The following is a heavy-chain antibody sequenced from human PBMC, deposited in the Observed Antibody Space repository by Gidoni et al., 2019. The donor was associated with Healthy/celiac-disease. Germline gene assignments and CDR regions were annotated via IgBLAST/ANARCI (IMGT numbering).Heavy chain of an antibody. J-gene: IGHJ4*02. CDR3: ARGGHLYGYNSSGFDY. Sequence: QVQLQQWGAGLLKPSETLSLTFAVYGGSFSGYYWSWIRQPPGKGLEWIGEINHSGSTNYNPSLKSRVTISVDTSKNQFSLKLSSVTAADTAVYYCARGGHLYGYNSSGFDYWGQGTLVTVSS. V-gene: IGHV4-34*01. CDR1: GGSFSGYY. CDR2: INHSGST. D-gene: IGHD5-12*01.